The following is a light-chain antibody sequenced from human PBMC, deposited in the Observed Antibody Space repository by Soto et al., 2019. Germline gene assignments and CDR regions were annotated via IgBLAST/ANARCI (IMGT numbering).Light chain of an antibody. CDR2: TNN. J-gene: IGLJ2*01. CDR3: QSYDRSLRVV. CDR1: SSNIGAGYD. Sequence: QPVLTQPPSVSGAPGQRVTISCTGGSSNIGAGYDVHWYQQLPGTAPKLLIYTNNNRPSGVPDRFSGSKSGTSASLAINGLLPEDEADYYCQSYDRSLRVVFGGGTKLTVL. V-gene: IGLV1-40*01.